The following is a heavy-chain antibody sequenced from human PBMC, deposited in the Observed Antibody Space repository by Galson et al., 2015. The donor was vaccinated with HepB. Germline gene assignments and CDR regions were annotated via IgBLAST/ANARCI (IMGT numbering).Heavy chain of an antibody. J-gene: IGHJ4*02. Sequence: SLRLSCAASGFTFSSYSMNWVRQAPGKGLEWVSYISSSSSTIYYADSVKGRFTISRDNAKNSLYLQMNSLRDEDTAVYYCARDYYGSGSYYKAYWGQGTLVTVSS. CDR2: ISSSSSTI. CDR3: ARDYYGSGSYYKAY. D-gene: IGHD3-10*01. V-gene: IGHV3-48*02. CDR1: GFTFSSYS.